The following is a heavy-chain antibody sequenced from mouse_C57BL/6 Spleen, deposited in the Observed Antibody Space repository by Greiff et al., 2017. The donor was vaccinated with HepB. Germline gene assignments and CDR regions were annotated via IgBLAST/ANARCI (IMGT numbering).Heavy chain of an antibody. CDR3: ARWRDYGPFAY. V-gene: IGHV1-26*01. J-gene: IGHJ3*01. CDR1: GYTFTDYY. Sequence: EVQLQQSGPELVKPGASVKISCKASGYTFTDYYMNWVKQSHGKSLEWIGDINPNNGGTSYNQKFKGKATLTVDKSSSTAYMELPSLTSEDSAVYYCARWRDYGPFAYWGQGTLVTVSA. CDR2: INPNNGGT. D-gene: IGHD1-2*01.